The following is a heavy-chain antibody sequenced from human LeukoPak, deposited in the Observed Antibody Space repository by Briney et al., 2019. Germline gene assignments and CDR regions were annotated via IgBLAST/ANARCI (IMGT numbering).Heavy chain of an antibody. Sequence: SETLSLTCTVSGGSISSSRYYWGWIRQPPGKGLEWIGSIYYRGSTYYDPSLKSRVIISVDTSKNQFSLKLSSVTATDTAGYYCATLVYSTSWSFDYWGQGTLVSVSS. J-gene: IGHJ4*02. CDR1: GGSISSSRYY. CDR3: ATLVYSTSWSFDY. D-gene: IGHD6-13*01. CDR2: IYYRGST. V-gene: IGHV4-39*01.